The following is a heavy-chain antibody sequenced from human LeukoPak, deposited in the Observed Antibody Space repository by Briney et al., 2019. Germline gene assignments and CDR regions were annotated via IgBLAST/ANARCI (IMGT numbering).Heavy chain of an antibody. D-gene: IGHD2-15*01. CDR3: ARVLAVAATPGY. Sequence: ASVKVSCKASGYTFTGYYMHWVRQAPGQGREGMGWINPNSGGTNYAQKFQGRVTMTRDTSISTAYMKVSRLRSDDTAVYYCARVLAVAATPGYWGQGTLVTVSS. CDR2: INPNSGGT. V-gene: IGHV1-2*02. J-gene: IGHJ4*02. CDR1: GYTFTGYY.